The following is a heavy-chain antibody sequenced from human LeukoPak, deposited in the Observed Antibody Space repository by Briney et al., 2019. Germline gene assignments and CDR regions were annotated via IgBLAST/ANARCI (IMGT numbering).Heavy chain of an antibody. Sequence: SETLSLTCTVSGGSISSGDYYWSWIRQPPGKGLEWIGYIYYSGSTYYNPSLKSRVTISVDTSKNQFSLKLSSVTAADTAVYYCASSASSGYYGAEYFQHWGQGTLVTVSS. D-gene: IGHD3-22*01. CDR3: ASSASSGYYGAEYFQH. CDR2: IYYSGST. J-gene: IGHJ1*01. V-gene: IGHV4-30-4*02. CDR1: GGSISSGDYY.